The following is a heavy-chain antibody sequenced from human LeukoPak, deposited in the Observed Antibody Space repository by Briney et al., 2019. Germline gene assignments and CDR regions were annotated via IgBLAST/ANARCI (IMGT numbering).Heavy chain of an antibody. J-gene: IGHJ4*02. CDR2: MRGSSGRA. D-gene: IGHD3-9*01. CDR3: AKQRGALRENWFFDH. CDR1: GFTFSSFA. V-gene: IGHV3-23*01. Sequence: GGSLRLSCAASGFTFSSFAMSWVRQAPGKGLEWVSRMRGSSGRADYADSVKGRFTISRDNSKKAMFLQMNSLRGEDTAVYYCAKQRGALRENWFFDHWGQGTLVTVSA.